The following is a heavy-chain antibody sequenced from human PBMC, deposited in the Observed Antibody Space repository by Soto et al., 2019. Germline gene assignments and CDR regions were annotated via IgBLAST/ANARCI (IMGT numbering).Heavy chain of an antibody. CDR2: INPNSGGT. D-gene: IGHD5-12*01. CDR3: AREKSEFSEYDWGY. V-gene: IGHV1-2*02. J-gene: IGHJ4*02. Sequence: QVQLVQSGAEVKKPGASVKVSCKASGNTLTGYYIHWVRQAPGQGLEWMGWINPNSGGTNYAQKFQGRVTMTRDTSISTAYMELSRLRSDDTAVYYCAREKSEFSEYDWGYWGQGTLVTVSS. CDR1: GNTLTGYY.